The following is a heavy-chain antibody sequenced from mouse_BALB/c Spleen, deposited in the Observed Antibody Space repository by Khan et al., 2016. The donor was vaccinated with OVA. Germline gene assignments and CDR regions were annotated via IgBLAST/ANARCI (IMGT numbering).Heavy chain of an antibody. CDR1: GYTFTNYW. V-gene: IGHV1-63*02. J-gene: IGHJ3*01. CDR2: IYPGGDYT. CDR3: ARGGYDGFAY. Sequence: QVQLQQPGAEVVRPGTSVKMSCKAAGYTFTNYWIDWVKQRPGHGLEWIGDIYPGGDYTKYNEKFKGKATLTADTSSSTAYMQLSSLTSEDSAIYYCARGGYDGFAYWGQGTLVTVSA. D-gene: IGHD2-2*01.